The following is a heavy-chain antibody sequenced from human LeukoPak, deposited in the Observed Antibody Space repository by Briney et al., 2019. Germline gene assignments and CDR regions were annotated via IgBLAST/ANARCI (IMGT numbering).Heavy chain of an antibody. CDR1: GGSISSSSYY. J-gene: IGHJ3*02. CDR3: ARDRTSSSWRPDSFDI. CDR2: ISGGGTTI. D-gene: IGHD6-13*01. V-gene: IGHV3-11*01. Sequence: LSLTCTVSGGSISSSSYYWGWIRQAPGKGLEWVSYISGGGTTIYYADSVKGRFTISRGNAKNSLYLQMNSLRAEDTAVYYCARDRTSSSWRPDSFDIWGQGTMVTVSP.